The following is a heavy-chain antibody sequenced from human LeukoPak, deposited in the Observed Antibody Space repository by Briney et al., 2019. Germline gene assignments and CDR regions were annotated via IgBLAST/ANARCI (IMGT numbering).Heavy chain of an antibody. CDR2: IKTDGYTT. V-gene: IGHV3-74*01. D-gene: IGHD2-2*01. CDR3: ARESGYCDSASCYRPEDY. CDR1: GFTFSSYW. J-gene: IGHJ4*02. Sequence: PGGSLRLSCAASGFTFSSYWMHWVRQAPGKGLVWVSRIKTDGYTTTYADSVKGRFTISRDNAKNTLYLQMNSLRAEDTAVYYCARESGYCDSASCYRPEDYRGQGTLVTVSS.